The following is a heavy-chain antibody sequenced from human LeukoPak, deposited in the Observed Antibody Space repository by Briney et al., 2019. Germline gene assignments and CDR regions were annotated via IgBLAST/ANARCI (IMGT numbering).Heavy chain of an antibody. CDR3: ARDTWSDY. CDR2: ISYDGSNK. D-gene: IGHD2-8*02. J-gene: IGHJ4*02. Sequence: GGSLRLSCAASGFTFSTYFWMHWVRQAPGKGLEWVAVISYDGSNKYYADSVKGRFTISRDNSKNTLYLQMNSLRPEDTALYYCARDTWSDYWGQGTLVTVSS. CDR1: GFTFSTYF. V-gene: IGHV3-30-3*01.